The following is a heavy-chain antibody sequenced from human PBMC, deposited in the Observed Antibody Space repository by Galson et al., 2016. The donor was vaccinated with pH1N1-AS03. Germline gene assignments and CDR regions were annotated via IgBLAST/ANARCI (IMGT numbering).Heavy chain of an antibody. V-gene: IGHV3-7*01. CDR3: ARFAWATSGDDAFDV. CDR2: IKQDATEK. J-gene: IGHJ3*01. D-gene: IGHD3-10*01. Sequence: SLRLSCAASGFTFSTYTMNWVRQAPGKGLEWVANIKQDATEKYYVDSVKGRFTISRDNAKKSLYLQMDSLRLEDTASYYCARFAWATSGDDAFDVWGQGTLVTVSS. CDR1: GFTFSTYT.